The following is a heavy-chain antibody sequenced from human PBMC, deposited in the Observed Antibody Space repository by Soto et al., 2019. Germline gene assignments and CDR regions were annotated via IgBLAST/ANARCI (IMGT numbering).Heavy chain of an antibody. V-gene: IGHV3-49*03. Sequence: GGSLRLSCTASGFTFGDYAMSWFRQAPGKGLEWVGFIRSKAYGGTTEYAASVKGRFTISRDDSKSIAYLQMNSLKTEDTAVYYCTRDGDDYNYSYYYYMDVWGKGTTVTVSS. CDR2: IRSKAYGGTT. CDR3: TRDGDDYNYSYYYYMDV. CDR1: GFTFGDYA. D-gene: IGHD4-4*01. J-gene: IGHJ6*03.